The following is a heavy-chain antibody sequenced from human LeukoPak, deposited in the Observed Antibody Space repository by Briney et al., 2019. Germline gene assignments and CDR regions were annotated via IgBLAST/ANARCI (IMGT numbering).Heavy chain of an antibody. CDR2: ISGSGGST. CDR1: GFTFRSYG. D-gene: IGHD3-22*01. Sequence: GGSLRLSCAASGFTFRSYGMSWVRQAPGKGLEWVSAISGSGGSTYYADSVKGRFTISRDNSKNTLYLQMNSLRAEDTAVYYCARERYDSPHDYWGQGTLVTVSS. V-gene: IGHV3-23*01. J-gene: IGHJ4*02. CDR3: ARERYDSPHDY.